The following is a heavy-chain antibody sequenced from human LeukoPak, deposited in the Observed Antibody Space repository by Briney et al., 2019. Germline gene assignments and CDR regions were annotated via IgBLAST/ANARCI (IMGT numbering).Heavy chain of an antibody. J-gene: IGHJ4*02. Sequence: GRSLRLSCAASGFTFSSYGMHWVRQAPGKGLEWVAVISYAGSNKYYADSVKGRFTISRDNSKNTLYLQMNSLRVEDTAVYYCAKGYYADYGDHWGQGTLGPVSS. V-gene: IGHV3-30*18. CDR1: GFTFSSYG. CDR3: AKGYYADYGDH. CDR2: ISYAGSNK. D-gene: IGHD4-17*01.